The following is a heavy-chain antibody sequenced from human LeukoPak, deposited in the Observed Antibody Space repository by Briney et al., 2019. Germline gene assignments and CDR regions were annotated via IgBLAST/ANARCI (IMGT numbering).Heavy chain of an antibody. J-gene: IGHJ4*02. D-gene: IGHD3-10*01. CDR2: ISSSSSYI. Sequence: GGSLRLSCAASGFTFSSYSMNWVRQAPGKGLEWVSSISSSSSYIYYADSVKGRFTIPRDNAKNSLYLQMNSLRAEDTAVYYCARGGSGSSHFDYWGQGTLVTVSS. V-gene: IGHV3-21*01. CDR3: ARGGSGSSHFDY. CDR1: GFTFSSYS.